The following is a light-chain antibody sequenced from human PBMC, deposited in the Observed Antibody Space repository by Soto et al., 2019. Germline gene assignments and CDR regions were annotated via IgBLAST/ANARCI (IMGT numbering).Light chain of an antibody. V-gene: IGKV1-5*03. J-gene: IGKJ1*01. Sequence: DIQMTQSPSTLSASVGDRVTITCRASQSISSWLAWYHQKPGKAPKLLIYKASTLESGVPSRFSGSGSGTEFTLTTSSLQPDDFATYYCQQYNSYSWTFGQGTKVDI. CDR1: QSISSW. CDR3: QQYNSYSWT. CDR2: KAS.